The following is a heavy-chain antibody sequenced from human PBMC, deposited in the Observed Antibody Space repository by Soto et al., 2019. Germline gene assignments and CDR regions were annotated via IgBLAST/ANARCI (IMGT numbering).Heavy chain of an antibody. CDR3: ARRLYFDY. J-gene: IGHJ4*02. V-gene: IGHV3-30-3*01. CDR1: GFTFSSYA. Sequence: QVQLVESGGGVVQPGRSLRLSCAASGFTFSSYAMHWVRQAPGKGLEWVAVISYDGSNKYYADSVKGRFTISRDNSKNTLHLQMNSLRAEDTAVYYCARRLYFDYWGQGTLVTVSS. D-gene: IGHD3-22*01. CDR2: ISYDGSNK.